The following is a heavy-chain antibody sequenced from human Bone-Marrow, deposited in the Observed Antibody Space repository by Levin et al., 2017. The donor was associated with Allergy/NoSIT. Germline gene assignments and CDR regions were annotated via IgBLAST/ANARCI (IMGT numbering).Heavy chain of an antibody. D-gene: IGHD7-27*01. J-gene: IGHJ2*01. CDR3: ARTNWDWYFDL. CDR2: VDWNDDK. Sequence: SGPTLVKPKQTLTVTCSLSGLSLSSSGVYVSWIRQPPGKALEWLARVDWNDDKFYSRSLKTRLTISKDTSKNQVVLTMTNMETGDTATYYCARTNWDWYFDLWGRGTLVTVSS. V-gene: IGHV2-70*17. CDR1: GLSLSSSGVY.